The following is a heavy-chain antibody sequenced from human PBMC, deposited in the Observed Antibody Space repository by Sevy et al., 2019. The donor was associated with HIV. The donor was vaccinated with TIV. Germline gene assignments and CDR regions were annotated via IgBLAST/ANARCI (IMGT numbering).Heavy chain of an antibody. Sequence: ASVKVSCKASGGTFSSYAISWVRQAPGQGLEWMGGIIPIFGTANYAQKFQGRVTITANESTSTAYMELSRLRSEDTAVYYCARRYGSGSKPYGMDVWGQGTTVTVSS. CDR2: IIPIFGTA. D-gene: IGHD3-10*01. V-gene: IGHV1-69*13. CDR3: ARRYGSGSKPYGMDV. CDR1: GGTFSSYA. J-gene: IGHJ6*02.